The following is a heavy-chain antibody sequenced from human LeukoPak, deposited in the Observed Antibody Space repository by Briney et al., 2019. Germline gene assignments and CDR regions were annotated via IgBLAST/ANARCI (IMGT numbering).Heavy chain of an antibody. D-gene: IGHD6-13*01. CDR3: ATKIAALYYFDY. CDR1: GGSFSGYY. CDR2: INHSGST. V-gene: IGHV4-34*01. Sequence: SETLSLTCAVSGGSFSGYYWSWIRQPPGKGLEWIGEINHSGSTNYNPSLKSRVTISVDTSKNQFSLKLSSVTAADTAVYYCATKIAALYYFDYWGQGTLVTVSS. J-gene: IGHJ4*02.